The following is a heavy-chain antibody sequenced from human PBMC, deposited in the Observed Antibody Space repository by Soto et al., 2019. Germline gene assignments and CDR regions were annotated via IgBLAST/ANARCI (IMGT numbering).Heavy chain of an antibody. V-gene: IGHV3-30-3*01. CDR1: EFSFSSYA. CDR3: ARTFDTITYYFDY. J-gene: IGHJ4*02. Sequence: PGGSLRLSCAASEFSFSSYAMHWIRQAPGKGLEWVAVISFDGNIIHYADFVKGRFIISRDNSKNTLYLQMHSLSGEDTAVYYCARTFDTITYYFDYWGQGTLVTVSS. CDR2: ISFDGNII. D-gene: IGHD3-9*01.